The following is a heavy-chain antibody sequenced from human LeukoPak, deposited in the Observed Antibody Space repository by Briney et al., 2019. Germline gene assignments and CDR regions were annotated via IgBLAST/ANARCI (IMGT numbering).Heavy chain of an antibody. CDR1: GFTFSSYS. CDR2: ISSSSRYI. CDR3: ARGRDGYNLIDAFDI. J-gene: IGHJ3*02. V-gene: IGHV3-21*01. Sequence: GGSLRLSCAASGFTFSSYSMNWVRQAPGKGLEWVSSISSSSRYIYYADSVKGRFTISRDNAKKSMYLQTNSLRAEDTAVYYCARGRDGYNLIDAFDIWGQGTMVTVSS. D-gene: IGHD5-24*01.